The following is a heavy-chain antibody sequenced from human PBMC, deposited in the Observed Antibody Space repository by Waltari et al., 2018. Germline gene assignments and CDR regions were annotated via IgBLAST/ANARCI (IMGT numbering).Heavy chain of an antibody. J-gene: IGHJ3*02. CDR3: ARDVRIAARPGDAFDI. CDR2: INPNSGGT. CDR1: GYTFTGYY. V-gene: IGHV1-2*02. Sequence: QVQLVQSGAEVKKPGASVKVSCKASGYTFTGYYMHWVRQAPGQGLEWMGWINPNSGGTNYAQKVQGRVTMTRDTSISTAYMELSRLRSDDTAVYYCARDVRIAARPGDAFDIWGQGTMVTVSS. D-gene: IGHD6-6*01.